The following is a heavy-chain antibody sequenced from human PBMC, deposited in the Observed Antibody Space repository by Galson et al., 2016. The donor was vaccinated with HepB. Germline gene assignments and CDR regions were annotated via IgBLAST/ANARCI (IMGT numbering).Heavy chain of an antibody. V-gene: IGHV3-15*07. D-gene: IGHD3-16*02. CDR2: IKRKSEGETT. CDR1: SFTFSNAW. CDR3: AEDSDYVWGTHRLLDY. Sequence: SLRLSCAVSSFTFSNAWMNWVRQAPGKGLEWVGRIKRKSEGETTDYAAPVKGRFTISKDDSKNTLFLQMNSLRAEDTAVYYCAEDSDYVWGTHRLLDYWGQGTLVTVSS. J-gene: IGHJ4*02.